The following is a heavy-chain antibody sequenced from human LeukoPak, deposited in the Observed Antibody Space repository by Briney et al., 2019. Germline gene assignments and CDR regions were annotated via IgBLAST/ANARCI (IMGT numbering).Heavy chain of an antibody. V-gene: IGHV4-59*01. CDR3: ARDPPSGIVVVPRYAFDI. CDR1: GGSISSYY. J-gene: IGHJ3*02. CDR2: IYGSGST. D-gene: IGHD2-2*01. Sequence: PSETLSLTCTVSGGSISSYYWSWIRQPPGKGLEWIGHIYGSGSTNYNPSLKSRVTISVDTSKNQFSLKLSSVTAADTAVYYCARDPPSGIVVVPRYAFDIWGQGTMVTVSS.